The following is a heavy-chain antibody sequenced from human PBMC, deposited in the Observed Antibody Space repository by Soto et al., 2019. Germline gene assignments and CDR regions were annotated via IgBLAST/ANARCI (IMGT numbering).Heavy chain of an antibody. CDR3: ARGPPGWNDEPSNFDY. J-gene: IGHJ4*02. CDR2: IYSGGST. V-gene: IGHV3-53*01. Sequence: EVQLVESGGGLIQPGGSLRLSCAASGFTVSSNYMSWVRQAPGKGLEWVSVIYSGGSTYYADSVKGRFTISRDNSKNPLYLQMNSLRAEDTAVYYCARGPPGWNDEPSNFDYWGQGTLVTVSS. CDR1: GFTVSSNY. D-gene: IGHD1-1*01.